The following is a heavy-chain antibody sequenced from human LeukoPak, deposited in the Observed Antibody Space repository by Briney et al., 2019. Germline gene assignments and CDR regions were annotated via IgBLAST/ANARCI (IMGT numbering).Heavy chain of an antibody. CDR3: ARVDKLGYYYYMDV. D-gene: IGHD6-6*01. Sequence: PSETLSLTCTVSGGSISTSNYYWSWIRQPPGKGLEWIGYIYYSGSTNYNPSLKSRVTISVDTSKNQFSLKLSSVTAADTAVYYCARVDKLGYYYYMDVWGKGTTVTISS. V-gene: IGHV4-61*01. J-gene: IGHJ6*03. CDR1: GGSISTSNYY. CDR2: IYYSGST.